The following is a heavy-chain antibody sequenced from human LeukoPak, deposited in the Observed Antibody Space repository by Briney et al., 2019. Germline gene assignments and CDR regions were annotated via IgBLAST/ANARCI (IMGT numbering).Heavy chain of an antibody. CDR2: MYYSGST. CDR1: GGSITSYY. D-gene: IGHD2-2*01. CDR3: ARVGNIVVGDYYYMDV. V-gene: IGHV4-59*01. J-gene: IGHJ6*03. Sequence: PSETLSLTCTVSGGSITSYYWSWIRQPSGKRLEWIGYMYYSGSTKYNPSLKSRVTISVDTSKNQFSLKLSSVTAADTAVYYCARVGNIVVGDYYYMDVWGKGTTVTVSS.